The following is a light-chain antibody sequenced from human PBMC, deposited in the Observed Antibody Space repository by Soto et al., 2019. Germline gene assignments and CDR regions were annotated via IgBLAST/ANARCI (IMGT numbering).Light chain of an antibody. CDR1: QSVNTN. J-gene: IGKJ5*01. Sequence: EIVLTQSPGTLSLSPLERAALSGRASQSVNTNLAWYQLKPGQAPRLLVYGASIRATGIPARFSGSGSGTDFTLTVSNLETEDFAVYYCQQSTKWITFGQGTRLEIK. CDR3: QQSTKWIT. V-gene: IGKV3-11*01. CDR2: GAS.